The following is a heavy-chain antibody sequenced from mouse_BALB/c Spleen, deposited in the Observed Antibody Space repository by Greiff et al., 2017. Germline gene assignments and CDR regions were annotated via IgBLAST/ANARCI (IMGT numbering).Heavy chain of an antibody. CDR2: ISSGGSYT. J-gene: IGHJ4*01. Sequence: EVKVVESGGGLVKPGGSLNLSCAASGFTFSSYAMSWVRQSPEKRLEWVAEISSGGSYTYYPDTVTGRFTISRDNAKNTLYLEMSSLRSEDTAMYYCARDLDPYAMDYWGQGTSVTVSS. V-gene: IGHV5-9-4*01. CDR3: ARDLDPYAMDY. CDR1: GFTFSSYA.